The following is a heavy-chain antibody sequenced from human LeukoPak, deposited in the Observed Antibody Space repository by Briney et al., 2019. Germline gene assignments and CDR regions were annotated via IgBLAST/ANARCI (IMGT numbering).Heavy chain of an antibody. CDR3: ARSLPTYYYDSSGYMVGAFDI. CDR2: IYDSGST. D-gene: IGHD3-22*01. CDR1: GGSISSSSYY. Sequence: SETLSLTCTVSGGSISSSSYYWGWIRQPPGQGLEWIGYIYDSGSTNYNPSLKSRVTISVDTSKNQFSLKLSSVTAADTAVYYCARSLPTYYYDSSGYMVGAFDIWGQGTMVTVSS. V-gene: IGHV4-61*05. J-gene: IGHJ3*02.